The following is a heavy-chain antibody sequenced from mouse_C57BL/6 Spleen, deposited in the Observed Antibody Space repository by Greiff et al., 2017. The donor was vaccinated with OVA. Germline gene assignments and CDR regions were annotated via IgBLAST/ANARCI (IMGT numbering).Heavy chain of an antibody. D-gene: IGHD1-1*01. CDR1: GYTFTDYN. Sequence: VQLQQSGPELVKPGASVKIPCKASGYTFTDYNMDWVKQSRGKSLEWIGDINPNNGGTIYNQKFKGKATLTVDKSSSTAYMGLRSLTSEDTAVYYCARSNYYGSSYGFAYWGQGTLVTVSA. V-gene: IGHV1-18*01. CDR3: ARSNYYGSSYGFAY. J-gene: IGHJ3*01. CDR2: INPNNGGT.